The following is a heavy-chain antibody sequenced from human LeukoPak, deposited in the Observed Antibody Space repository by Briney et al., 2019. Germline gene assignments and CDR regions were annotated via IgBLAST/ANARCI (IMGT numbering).Heavy chain of an antibody. CDR1: GSSISSSSDY. D-gene: IGHD3-22*01. V-gene: IGHV4-39*01. J-gene: IGHJ5*02. Sequence: PSETLSLTCSVSGSSISSSSDYWGRVRQPPGKGLEWIGSIYHSETTYYNPSLKSRVIISVDTSKNQFSLKLNSVTAADTAVYYCGRPNPDSSGYYGSFDPWGQGILVTVSS. CDR2: IYHSETT. CDR3: GRPNPDSSGYYGSFDP.